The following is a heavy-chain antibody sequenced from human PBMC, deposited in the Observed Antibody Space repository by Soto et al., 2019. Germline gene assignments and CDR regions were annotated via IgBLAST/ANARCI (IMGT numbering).Heavy chain of an antibody. D-gene: IGHD3-3*01. CDR1: GYTFTGYY. CDR3: ARGGNFLDFFDS. J-gene: IGHJ4*02. CDR2: INPSSGGT. V-gene: IGHV1-2*02. Sequence: ASVKVSCKASGYTFTGYYFPWVRQAPGQGLEWMAWINPSSGGTKYAQKFQGRVTMTRDASIGTAYLELRRLRSDDTGVYYCARGGNFLDFFDSWGRGTLVTVSS.